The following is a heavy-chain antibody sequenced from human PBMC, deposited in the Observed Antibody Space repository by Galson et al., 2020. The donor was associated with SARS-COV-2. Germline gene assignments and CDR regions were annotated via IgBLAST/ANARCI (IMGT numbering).Heavy chain of an antibody. D-gene: IGHD4-17*01. J-gene: IGHJ4*02. CDR3: AAQNDYGDFGN. CDR2: INPNSGGT. CDR1: GYSFTGYY. Sequence: ASVKVSCKASGYSFTGYYINWVRQAPGQGLEWMGWINPNSGGTSYAPKFQGRVTMTRDTSISTAYIELSSLTSDDTAVYYCAAQNDYGDFGNWGRGTLVTVSS. V-gene: IGHV1-2*02.